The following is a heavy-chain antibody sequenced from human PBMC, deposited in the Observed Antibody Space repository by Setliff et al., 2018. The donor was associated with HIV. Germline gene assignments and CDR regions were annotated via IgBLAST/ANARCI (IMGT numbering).Heavy chain of an antibody. Sequence: SETLSLTCTVSGGSISSSSYYWGWIRQPPGKGLEWIGSIYYSGSTYANPSLKSRVTISVDTSKNQFSLNLSSVTAADTAVYYCVGSTIAAAVYYYCYYMDVWGKGTTVTVSS. CDR2: IYYSGST. CDR1: GGSISSSSYY. CDR3: VGSTIAAAVYYYCYYMDV. J-gene: IGHJ6*03. V-gene: IGHV4-39*01. D-gene: IGHD6-13*01.